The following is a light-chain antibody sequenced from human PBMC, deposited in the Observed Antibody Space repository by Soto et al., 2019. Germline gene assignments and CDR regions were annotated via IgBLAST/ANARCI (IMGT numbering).Light chain of an antibody. V-gene: IGKV3-20*01. CDR3: QQYISSRLT. Sequence: EIVLTQSPGTLSLSPGERATLSCRASQSVSNNYLAWYQQKPGHAPRLVLYGASSRGTGIPDRFSDSGAGTDYTLTSSRLEAEVLAGYSCQQYISSRLTFGRGTKVEIK. CDR1: QSVSNNY. J-gene: IGKJ1*01. CDR2: GAS.